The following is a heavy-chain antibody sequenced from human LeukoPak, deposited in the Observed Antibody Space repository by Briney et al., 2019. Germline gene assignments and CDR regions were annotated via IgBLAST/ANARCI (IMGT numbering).Heavy chain of an antibody. D-gene: IGHD3-22*01. J-gene: IGHJ4*02. V-gene: IGHV1-69*05. Sequence: SGNAACKPSTGTPSSYAISWVRPAAKQLREWMGRIIPIFGPANYAQKFQGRLTITTDESTSTAYMELSSLRSEDTAVYYCARDQGPYYYDSSGYYDYWGQGTLVTVSS. CDR2: IIPIFGPA. CDR3: ARDQGPYYYDSSGYYDY. CDR1: TGTPSSYA.